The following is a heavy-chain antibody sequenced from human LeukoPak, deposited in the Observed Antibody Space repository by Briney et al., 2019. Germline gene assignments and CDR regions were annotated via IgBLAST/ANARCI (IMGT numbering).Heavy chain of an antibody. CDR3: ARAAITGPTPGY. CDR1: GYTFTGYY. CDR2: IDPNSGGT. Sequence: ASVKVSCKASGYTFTGYYMHWVRQAPGQGLEWMGWIDPNSGGTNYAQKFQGRVTMTRDTSISTAYMELSRLRSDDTAVYYCARAAITGPTPGYWGQGTLVTVSS. V-gene: IGHV1-2*02. D-gene: IGHD1-20*01. J-gene: IGHJ4*02.